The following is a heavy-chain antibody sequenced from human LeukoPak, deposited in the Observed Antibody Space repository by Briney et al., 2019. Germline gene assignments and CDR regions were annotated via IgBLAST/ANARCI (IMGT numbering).Heavy chain of an antibody. J-gene: IGHJ4*02. CDR1: GGSISSGDYY. V-gene: IGHV4-30-4*01. D-gene: IGHD5-18*01. CDR3: ARALDVDTAMAY. Sequence: PSETLSLTCTVSGGSISSGDYYWSWIRQPPGKGLEWIGYIYYSGSTYYNPSLKSRVTISVDTSKNQFSLKLSSVTAADTAVYYCARALDVDTAMAYWGQGTLVTVSS. CDR2: IYYSGST.